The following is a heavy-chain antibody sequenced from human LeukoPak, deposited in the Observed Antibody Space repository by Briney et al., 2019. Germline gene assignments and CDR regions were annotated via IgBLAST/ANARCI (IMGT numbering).Heavy chain of an antibody. D-gene: IGHD3-22*01. Sequence: ASVKVSCKASGYTFTDYYMHWVRQAPGQGLEWMGWINPNSGGTNYAQKFQGRVSMTRDTSISTAYMELSRLRSDDTAFYYCARGGRNYYDSSYHWGQGTLVTVPS. CDR1: GYTFTDYY. V-gene: IGHV1-2*02. J-gene: IGHJ5*02. CDR3: ARGGRNYYDSSYH. CDR2: INPNSGGT.